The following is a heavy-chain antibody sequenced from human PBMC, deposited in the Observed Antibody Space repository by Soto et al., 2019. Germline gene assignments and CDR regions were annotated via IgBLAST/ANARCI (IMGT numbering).Heavy chain of an antibody. D-gene: IGHD3-22*01. CDR1: GGSISSSSYY. J-gene: IGHJ4*02. Sequence: PSETLSLTCTVSGGSISSSSYYWGWIRQPPGKGLEWIGSIYYSGSTYYNPSLKSRVTISVDTSKNQFSLKLSSVTAADTAVYYCARHSRGINYYDSSGPSGGFDYWGQGTLVTVSS. CDR3: ARHSRGINYYDSSGPSGGFDY. CDR2: IYYSGST. V-gene: IGHV4-39*01.